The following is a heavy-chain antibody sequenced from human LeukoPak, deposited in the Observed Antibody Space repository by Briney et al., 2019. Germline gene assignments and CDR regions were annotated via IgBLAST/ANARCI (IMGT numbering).Heavy chain of an antibody. CDR2: ISSSGSTI. CDR3: ARAYYDFWSGYYYYYMDV. D-gene: IGHD3-3*01. V-gene: IGHV3-48*03. J-gene: IGHJ6*03. Sequence: SGGSLRLXCAASGFTFSSYEMNWVRQAPGKGLEWVSYISSSGSTIYYADSVKGRFTISRDNAKNSLYLQMNSLRAEDTAVYYCARAYYDFWSGYYYYYMDVWGKGTTVTVSS. CDR1: GFTFSSYE.